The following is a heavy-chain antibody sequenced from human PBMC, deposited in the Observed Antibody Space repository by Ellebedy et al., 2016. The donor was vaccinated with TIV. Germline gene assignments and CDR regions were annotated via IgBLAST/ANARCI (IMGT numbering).Heavy chain of an antibody. Sequence: GESLKISCKGSGYNFATYWIAWVRQIPGKGLEWMGSVYPGDSDTRYSPFFQGQVTISADKSISTAYLQWSSLKASDTAMYYCAASRLGVYNYYYWGQGTLVTVSS. CDR3: AASRLGVYNYYY. D-gene: IGHD5/OR15-5a*01. CDR2: VYPGDSDT. V-gene: IGHV5-51*01. CDR1: GYNFATYW. J-gene: IGHJ4*02.